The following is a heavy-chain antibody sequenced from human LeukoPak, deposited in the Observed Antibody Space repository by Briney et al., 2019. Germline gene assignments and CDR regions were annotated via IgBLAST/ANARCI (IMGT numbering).Heavy chain of an antibody. V-gene: IGHV3-30*03. CDR2: ISYDGSNK. CDR3: EAGGSGNWFDP. D-gene: IGHD6-25*01. CDR1: GFTFSSYG. J-gene: IGHJ5*02. Sequence: PGGSLRLSCAASGFTFSSYGMHWVRQAPGKGLEWVAVISYDGSNKYYADSVKGRFTISRDNSKNTLYLQMNSLRAEDTAVYYCEAGGSGNWFDPWGQGTLVTVSS.